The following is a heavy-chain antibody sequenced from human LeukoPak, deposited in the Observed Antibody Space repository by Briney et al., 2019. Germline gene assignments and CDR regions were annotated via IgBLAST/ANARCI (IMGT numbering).Heavy chain of an antibody. CDR2: IFSGGST. V-gene: IGHV4-39*01. D-gene: IGHD3-10*01. CDR3: AGHYYGSGSYGFDY. Sequence: SETLSLTCTVSGGSISSSTFYWGWIRQPPGKGLEWIGSIFSGGSTYYNPSLKSRVTISVDTSKNQFSLKLSSVTAADTAVYYCAGHYYGSGSYGFDYWGQGTLVTVSS. CDR1: GGSISSSTFY. J-gene: IGHJ4*02.